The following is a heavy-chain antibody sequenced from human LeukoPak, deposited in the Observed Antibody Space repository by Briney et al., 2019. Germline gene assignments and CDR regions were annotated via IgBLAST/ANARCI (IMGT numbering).Heavy chain of an antibody. CDR3: ARGGWQQLASPIDY. Sequence: SETLSLTCTVSGGSISSYYWSWIRQPPGKGLEWIGYIYYSGSTNYNPSLRSRVTISVDTSKNQFSLKLSSVTAADTAVYYCARGGWQQLASPIDYWGQGTLVTVSS. V-gene: IGHV4-59*01. CDR1: GGSISSYY. CDR2: IYYSGST. J-gene: IGHJ4*02. D-gene: IGHD6-13*01.